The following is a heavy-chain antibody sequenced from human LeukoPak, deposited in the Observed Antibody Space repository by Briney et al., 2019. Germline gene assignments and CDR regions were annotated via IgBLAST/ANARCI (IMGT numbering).Heavy chain of an antibody. CDR1: GGSISSGGYY. Sequence: SETLSLTCTVSGGSISSGGYYWSWIRQHPGKGLEWIGYIYTGGITNYNPSLKSRVTISVDTSKNQFSLRLTSVTAADTAMYYCARGPPFDYWGQGTLVAVSS. J-gene: IGHJ4*02. CDR2: IYTGGIT. V-gene: IGHV4-61*08. CDR3: ARGPPFDY.